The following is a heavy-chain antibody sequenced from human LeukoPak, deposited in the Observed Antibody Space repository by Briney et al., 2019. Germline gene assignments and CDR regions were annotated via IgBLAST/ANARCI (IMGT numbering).Heavy chain of an antibody. J-gene: IGHJ4*02. CDR3: AKRYNTLTSYYSHCDY. V-gene: IGHV3-23*01. D-gene: IGHD3-9*01. CDR2: ISGSGGDT. CDR1: GFTFSNYA. Sequence: PGGSLRLSCAASGFTFSNYAMSWVRQAPGKGLEWVSPISGSGGDTYYADSVKGRFTISRDNSKNTLYLHMNSLRAEDTAVYYCAKRYNTLTSYYSHCDYWGQGTLVTVSS.